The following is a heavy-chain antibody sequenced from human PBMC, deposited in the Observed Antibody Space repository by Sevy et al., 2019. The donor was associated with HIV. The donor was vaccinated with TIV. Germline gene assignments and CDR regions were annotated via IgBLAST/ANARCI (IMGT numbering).Heavy chain of an antibody. CDR1: GFTFSSYW. CDR2: INSDGSST. V-gene: IGHV3-74*01. CDR3: ARDQDSSGDAFDI. Sequence: GGCLRLSCAASGFTFSSYWMHWVRQAPGKGLVWVSRINSDGSSTSYADSVKGRFTISRDNAKNTLYLQMNSLRAEDTTVYYCARDQDSSGDAFDIWGQGTMVTVSS. D-gene: IGHD3-22*01. J-gene: IGHJ3*02.